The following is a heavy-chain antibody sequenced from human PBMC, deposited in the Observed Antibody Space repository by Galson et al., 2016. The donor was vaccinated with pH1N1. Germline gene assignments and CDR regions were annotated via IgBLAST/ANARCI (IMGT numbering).Heavy chain of an antibody. D-gene: IGHD6-13*01. CDR2: VFHRGTT. J-gene: IGHJ5*02. V-gene: IGHV4-39*02. CDR1: GGSMRSSDHC. Sequence: TLSLTCTVSGGSMRSSDHCWAWIRQPPGKGLEWIGSVFHRGTTYYDLSLKSRVTISIDTSNKRFSLKVTSVSAADAAVYYCARGVAAASRFDLWGQGSLVAVSS. CDR3: ARGVAAASRFDL.